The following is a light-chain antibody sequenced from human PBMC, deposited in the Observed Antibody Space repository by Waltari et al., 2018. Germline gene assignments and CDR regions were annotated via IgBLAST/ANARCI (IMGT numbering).Light chain of an antibody. Sequence: QSALTQPASVSGSPGQSITIACPGTSSDVGGYNYVSWYQQHPGKVPKLMIYDVSHRPSGVSNRFSGSKSVNTASLTISGLQAEDEADYYCSSYTTSSTLVFGGGTKLSVL. V-gene: IGLV2-14*03. J-gene: IGLJ3*02. CDR2: DVS. CDR1: SSDVGGYNY. CDR3: SSYTTSSTLV.